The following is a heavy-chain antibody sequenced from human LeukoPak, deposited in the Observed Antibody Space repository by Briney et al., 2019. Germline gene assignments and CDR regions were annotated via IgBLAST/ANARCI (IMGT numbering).Heavy chain of an antibody. CDR3: ARDGDSSGWYYYYYMDV. Sequence: GSLRLSCAASGFIFSSYEMNWVRPAPGTGLEWVSYISSSGSTIYYADSVKGRFTISRDNAKNSLYLQMNSLRAEDTAVYYCARDGDSSGWYYYYYMDVWGKGTTVTISS. V-gene: IGHV3-48*03. D-gene: IGHD6-19*01. CDR2: ISSSGSTI. CDR1: GFIFSSYE. J-gene: IGHJ6*03.